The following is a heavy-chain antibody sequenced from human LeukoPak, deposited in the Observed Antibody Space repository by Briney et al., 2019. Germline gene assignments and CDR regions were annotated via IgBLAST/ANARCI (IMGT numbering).Heavy chain of an antibody. CDR1: GGSFSGYY. D-gene: IGHD1-26*01. V-gene: IGHV4-34*01. J-gene: IGHJ5*02. CDR2: INHSGST. Sequence: SETLSLTCAVYGGSFSGYYWSWIRQRPGQGLEWMGEINHSGSTNYNTSLKSRVTISVDTTKNQFSLKLSSVTAADTAVYYCARNARYSNWFDPWGQGTLVTVSS. CDR3: ARNARYSNWFDP.